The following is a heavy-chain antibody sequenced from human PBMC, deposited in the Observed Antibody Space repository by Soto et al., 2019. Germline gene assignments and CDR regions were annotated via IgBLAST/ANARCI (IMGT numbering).Heavy chain of an antibody. CDR1: GFTFSSYA. D-gene: IGHD2-15*01. V-gene: IGHV3-23*01. Sequence: GGSLRLSCAASGFTFSSYAMSWVRQAPGKGLEWVSAISGSGGSTYYADSVKGRFTISRDNSKNTLYLQMNSLRAEDTAVYYCARGACSGGSCYSGSDYFDYWGQGTLVTVSS. CDR3: ARGACSGGSCYSGSDYFDY. CDR2: ISGSGGST. J-gene: IGHJ4*02.